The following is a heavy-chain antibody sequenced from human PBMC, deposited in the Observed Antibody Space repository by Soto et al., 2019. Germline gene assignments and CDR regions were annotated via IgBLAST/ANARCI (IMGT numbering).Heavy chain of an antibody. CDR2: IDPTDSYT. V-gene: IGHV5-10-1*01. CDR3: ARGGPQVVHNWVDP. D-gene: IGHD2-15*01. CDR1: GYTFTSYW. Sequence: EVRLVQSGAEVKKPGESLRISCKGSGYTFTSYWINWVRQMPGKGLEWMGRIDPTDSYTNYNPSFQGHVTISADKSRSTAYLQWDSLRASDTATYYCARGGPQVVHNWVDPWGQGTLVTVSS. J-gene: IGHJ5*02.